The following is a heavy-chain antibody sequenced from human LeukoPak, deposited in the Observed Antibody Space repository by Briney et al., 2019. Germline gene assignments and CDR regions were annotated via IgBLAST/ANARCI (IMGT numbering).Heavy chain of an antibody. CDR2: IYTSGST. CDR1: GGSISSYY. Sequence: SETLSLTCTVSGGSISSYYWSWIRQPAGKGLEWIGRIYTSGSTNYNPSLKSRVTMSVDTSKNQFSLKLSSVTAADTAVYYCAREFMVRGVIDYYYYYMDVWGKGTTVTISS. D-gene: IGHD3-10*01. CDR3: AREFMVRGVIDYYYYYMDV. J-gene: IGHJ6*03. V-gene: IGHV4-4*07.